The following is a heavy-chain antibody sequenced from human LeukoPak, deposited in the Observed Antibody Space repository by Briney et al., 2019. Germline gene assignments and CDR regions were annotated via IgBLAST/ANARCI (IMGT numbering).Heavy chain of an antibody. D-gene: IGHD2-2*01. J-gene: IGHJ4*02. CDR2: IIPIFGTA. CDR3: ARDRCSSTSCRPTFDY. Sequence: ASVKVSCKVSGYTLTELSMHWVRQAPGQGLEWMGGIIPIFGTANYAQKFQGRITITADESTSTAYMELSSLRSEDTAVYYCARDRCSSTSCRPTFDYWGQGTLVTVSS. CDR1: GYTLTELS. V-gene: IGHV1-69*13.